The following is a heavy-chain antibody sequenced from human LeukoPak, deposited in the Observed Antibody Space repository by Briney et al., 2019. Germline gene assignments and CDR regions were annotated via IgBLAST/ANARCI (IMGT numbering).Heavy chain of an antibody. CDR3: ARIRLSGIAVAGDYYYYMDV. J-gene: IGHJ6*03. V-gene: IGHV1-18*01. CDR1: GYTFTSYG. CDR2: ISAYNGNT. D-gene: IGHD6-19*01. Sequence: ASVKVSCKASGYTFTSYGISWVRQAPGQGLEWMGWISAYNGNTNYAQKLQGRVTMTTDTSTSTAYMELRSLRSDDTAVYYCARIRLSGIAVAGDYYYYMDVWGKGTTVTISS.